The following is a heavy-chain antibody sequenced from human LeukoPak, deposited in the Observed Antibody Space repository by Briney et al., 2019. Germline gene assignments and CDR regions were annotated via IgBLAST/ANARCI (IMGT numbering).Heavy chain of an antibody. CDR3: TRDYNHGMDV. Sequence: GGSLRLSCAASGYSFNGYWMHSVRLVPGKGPMWVSCINVDGSVTRYVDSVKGRFTISRDNARNTLYLQMNSLGVEDTAVYYCTRDYNHGMDVWGQGTTVTVSS. CDR1: GYSFNGYW. V-gene: IGHV3-74*01. CDR2: INVDGSVT. J-gene: IGHJ6*02.